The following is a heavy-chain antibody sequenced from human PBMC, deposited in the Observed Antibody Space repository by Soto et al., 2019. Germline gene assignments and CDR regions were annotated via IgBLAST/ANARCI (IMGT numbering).Heavy chain of an antibody. J-gene: IGHJ5*02. Sequence: EVQLVESGGGLVQPGGSLRLSCAASGFTFSSYSMNWVRQAPGKGLEWVSYISSSSSTIDYADSVKGRFTISGDNAKNSLYLQMNSLRDEDTAVYYCARDGYNWNYGWFDTWGQGTLVTVSS. CDR3: ARDGYNWNYGWFDT. V-gene: IGHV3-48*02. D-gene: IGHD1-7*01. CDR2: ISSSSSTI. CDR1: GFTFSSYS.